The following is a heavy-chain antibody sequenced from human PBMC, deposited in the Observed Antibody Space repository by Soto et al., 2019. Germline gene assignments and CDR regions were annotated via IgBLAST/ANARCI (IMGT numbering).Heavy chain of an antibody. J-gene: IGHJ4*02. V-gene: IGHV1-18*01. CDR3: ARAREAIRDFWSGYFPSPHFDY. D-gene: IGHD3-3*01. CDR1: GYTFTSYG. CDR2: ISAYNGNT. Sequence: QVQLVQSGAEVKKPGASVKVSCKASGYTFTSYGITWVRQAPGQGLEWMGWISAYNGNTNYAQKLQGRVTMTTDTSTSTADMELRSLRSDDTAVYYCARAREAIRDFWSGYFPSPHFDYWGQGTLVTVSS.